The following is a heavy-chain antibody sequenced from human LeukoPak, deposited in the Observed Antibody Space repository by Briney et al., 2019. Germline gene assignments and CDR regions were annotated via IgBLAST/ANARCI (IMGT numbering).Heavy chain of an antibody. CDR1: GFTFSSYT. D-gene: IGHD4-11*01. CDR3: ARGLQPPVLYGMDV. J-gene: IGHJ6*02. V-gene: IGHV3-33*08. CDR2: IWYDGSKK. Sequence: PGGSLRLSCEGSGFTFSSYTMSWVRQAPGQGLEWVALIWYDGSKKYYADSVKGRFTVSRDNSENTLYLQMNSLRADDTAVYYCARGLQPPVLYGMDVWGQGTTVTVSS.